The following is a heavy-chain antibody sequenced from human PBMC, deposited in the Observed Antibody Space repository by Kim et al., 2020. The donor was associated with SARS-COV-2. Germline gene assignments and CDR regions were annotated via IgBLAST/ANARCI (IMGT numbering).Heavy chain of an antibody. CDR2: ISGSGGST. Sequence: GGSLRLSCAASGFTFSSYAMSWVRQAPGKGLEWVSAISGSGGSTYYADSVKGRFTITRDNSKNTLYLQMNSLRAEDTAVYYCARGRKPRGIGAAGRTVDYWGQGTQVTVSS. J-gene: IGHJ4*02. CDR1: GFTFSSYA. V-gene: IGHV3-23*01. CDR3: ARGRKPRGIGAAGRTVDY. D-gene: IGHD6-13*01.